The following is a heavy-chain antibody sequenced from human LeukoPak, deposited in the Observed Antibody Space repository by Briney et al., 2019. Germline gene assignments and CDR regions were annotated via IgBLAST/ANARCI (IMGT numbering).Heavy chain of an antibody. J-gene: IGHJ4*02. V-gene: IGHV4-39*07. CDR3: ARVGSSGSTDY. D-gene: IGHD3-22*01. CDR1: GGSISSSSYY. Sequence: PSETLSLTCTVSGGSISSSSYYWGWIRQPPGKGLEWIGSIYYSGSTYYNPSLKSRVTISVDTSKNQFSLKLSSVTAADTAVYYCARVGSSGSTDYWGQGTLVTVSS. CDR2: IYYSGST.